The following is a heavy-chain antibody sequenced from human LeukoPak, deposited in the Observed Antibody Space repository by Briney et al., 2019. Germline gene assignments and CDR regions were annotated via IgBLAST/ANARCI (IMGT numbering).Heavy chain of an antibody. D-gene: IGHD3-16*01. J-gene: IGHJ4*02. CDR3: ARSPSMITFGGVPNLFDY. CDR2: INPNSGGT. CDR1: GYTFTGYY. V-gene: IGHV1-2*02. Sequence: ASVKVSCKASGYTFTGYYMHWVRQAPGQGLEWMGWINPNSGGTNYAQKFQGRVTMTRDTPISTAYMELSRLRSDDTAVYYCARSPSMITFGGVPNLFDYWGQGTLVTVSS.